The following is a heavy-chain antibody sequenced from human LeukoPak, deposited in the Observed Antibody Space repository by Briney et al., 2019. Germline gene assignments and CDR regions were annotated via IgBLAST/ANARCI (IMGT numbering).Heavy chain of an antibody. CDR1: GFTFSSYS. D-gene: IGHD2-2*02. V-gene: IGHV3-48*01. CDR2: ISSSSSTI. Sequence: GGSLRLSCAASGFTFSSYSMNWVRQAPGKGLEWVSYISSSSSTIYYADSVKGRFTISRDNAKNSLYLQMNSLRAEDTAVYYCARDLEYQLLYANWFDPWGQGTLVTVSS. CDR3: ARDLEYQLLYANWFDP. J-gene: IGHJ5*02.